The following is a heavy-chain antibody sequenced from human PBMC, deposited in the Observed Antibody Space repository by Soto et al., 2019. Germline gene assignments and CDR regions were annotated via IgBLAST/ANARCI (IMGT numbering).Heavy chain of an antibody. D-gene: IGHD7-27*01. J-gene: IGHJ4*02. Sequence: QVQLQESGPGLVKPSETLSLTCSVSGGSISNHYWSWIRQPPGKGLEWIGYIYYNGNTNYNPSLKSRVTKSVDTPRNQISLKLTTVTAADTAVYYCTRANWYSEYWGQGTLVTVSS. CDR1: GGSISNHY. CDR3: TRANWYSEY. CDR2: IYYNGNT. V-gene: IGHV4-59*11.